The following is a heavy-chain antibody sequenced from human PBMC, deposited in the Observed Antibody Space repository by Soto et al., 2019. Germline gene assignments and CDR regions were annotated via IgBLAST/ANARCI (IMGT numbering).Heavy chain of an antibody. CDR3: ARADRDYASSGSSYFDY. D-gene: IGHD3-22*01. J-gene: IGHJ4*02. Sequence: PSETLSLTCPVSGGSISSGGYYCSWIRQHPGKGLEWIGYIYYSGSTYYNPPLKSRVTISVDTSKNQFSLKLSSVTAADTAVYYCARADRDYASSGSSYFDYWGQGTLVTVSS. CDR2: IYYSGST. CDR1: GGSISSGGYY. V-gene: IGHV4-31*03.